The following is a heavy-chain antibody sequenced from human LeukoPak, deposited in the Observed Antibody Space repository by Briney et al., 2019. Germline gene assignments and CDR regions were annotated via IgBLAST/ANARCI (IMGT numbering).Heavy chain of an antibody. D-gene: IGHD4-17*01. J-gene: IGHJ4*02. V-gene: IGHV3-23*01. CDR2: ISGSGGST. CDR3: AKDQMVTTSSYDY. CDR1: GFTFSSYA. Sequence: PGGSLRLSCAASGFTFSSYAMSWVRTTPGKGLEWDSAISGSGGSTYYADSVKGRFTISRDNSKNTLYLQMYSLRAEDTAVYYCAKDQMVTTSSYDYWGQGTLVTVSS.